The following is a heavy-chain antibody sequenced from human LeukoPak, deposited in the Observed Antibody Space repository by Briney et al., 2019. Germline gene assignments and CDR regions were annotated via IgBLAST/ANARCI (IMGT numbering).Heavy chain of an antibody. D-gene: IGHD3-22*01. J-gene: IGHJ4*02. CDR2: ISSSGSTI. Sequence: GGSLRLSCAASGFTFSSYEMNWVRQAPGKGLEWVSYISSSGSTIYYADSVKGRFTISRDNAKNSLYLQMNSLRSEDTALYYCAKEHDYYDSTGPYDSWGQGTLVTVSS. CDR1: GFTFSSYE. V-gene: IGHV3-48*03. CDR3: AKEHDYYDSTGPYDS.